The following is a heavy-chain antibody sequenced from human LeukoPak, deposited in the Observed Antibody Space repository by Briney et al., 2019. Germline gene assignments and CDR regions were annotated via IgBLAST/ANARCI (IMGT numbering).Heavy chain of an antibody. CDR1: GGSISSSSHF. Sequence: SETLSLTCTVSGGSISSSSHFWTWIRQPPGKGLEWIGSIYYSGNTYYNSSLKSRVTISVDTSKIQFSLKLSSVTAADTAVYYCARHENIVVVVAATGFDNWGQGTLVTVSS. CDR3: ARHENIVVVVAATGFDN. J-gene: IGHJ4*02. CDR2: IYYSGNT. V-gene: IGHV4-39*01. D-gene: IGHD2-15*01.